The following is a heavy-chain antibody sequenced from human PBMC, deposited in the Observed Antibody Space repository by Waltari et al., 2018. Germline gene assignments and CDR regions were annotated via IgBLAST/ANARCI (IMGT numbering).Heavy chain of an antibody. J-gene: IGHJ3*01. CDR3: ATYIGASIGTAAFDV. D-gene: IGHD5-12*01. Sequence: QLQLQESGPGLLKPSETLSLTCRVSGGSIIQDSHYWGWIRQPPGQGLEWIGTVSYNGATYSSPSLKSRVTLSRDTSKNQLSLTLGSVTATDTAVYYCATYIGASIGTAAFDVWGQGTLVSVSS. CDR2: VSYNGAT. CDR1: GGSIIQDSHY. V-gene: IGHV4-39*01.